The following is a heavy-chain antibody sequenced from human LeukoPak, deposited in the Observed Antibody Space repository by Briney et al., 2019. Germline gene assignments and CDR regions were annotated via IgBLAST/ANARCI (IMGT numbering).Heavy chain of an antibody. J-gene: IGHJ3*02. D-gene: IGHD3-10*01. V-gene: IGHV1-2*02. Sequence: ASVKVFCKASGYTFNAYYMHWVRQAPGQGLEWMGWINPHSGGTDYAQKFQGRVTMTRETSISSAYMELSRLTSDDTAVYHCARDRGAPDAFDIWGQGTMVTVSS. CDR2: INPHSGGT. CDR1: GYTFNAYY. CDR3: ARDRGAPDAFDI.